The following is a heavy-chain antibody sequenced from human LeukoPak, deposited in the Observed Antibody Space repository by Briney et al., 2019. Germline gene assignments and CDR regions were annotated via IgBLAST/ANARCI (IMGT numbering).Heavy chain of an antibody. CDR2: ISYSGST. Sequence: SETLSLTCTVSGGSISGYYWSWIRQPPGKGLEWVGYISYSGSTNYNPSLKSRVTISVDTSQNQFSLKLSSVTAADTAVYYCARGNNHPYTSTYYEFGYWGQGTLVTVSS. CDR1: GGSISGYY. D-gene: IGHD6-13*01. CDR3: ARGNNHPYTSTYYEFGY. J-gene: IGHJ4*02. V-gene: IGHV4-59*01.